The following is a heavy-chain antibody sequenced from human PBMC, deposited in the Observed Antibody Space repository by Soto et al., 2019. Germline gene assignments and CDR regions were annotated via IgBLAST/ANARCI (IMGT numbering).Heavy chain of an antibody. D-gene: IGHD3-16*01. CDR3: ARFNMGGYFDY. J-gene: IGHJ4*02. Sequence: QLQLQESGPGLVKPSETLSLTCTVSGGSISSSSYYWGWIRQPPGKGLEWIGSIYYSGSTYYNPSLKSRVTISVDTSKNQFSLKLSSVTAADTAVYYCARFNMGGYFDYWGQGTLVTVSS. CDR2: IYYSGST. CDR1: GGSISSSSYY. V-gene: IGHV4-39*01.